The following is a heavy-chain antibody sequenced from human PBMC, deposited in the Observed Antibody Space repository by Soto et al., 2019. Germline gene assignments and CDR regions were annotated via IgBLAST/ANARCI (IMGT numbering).Heavy chain of an antibody. V-gene: IGHV3-53*01. CDR3: ASGGGGGGY. J-gene: IGHJ4*02. D-gene: IGHD3-10*01. CDR1: GFTVSNNY. Sequence: EVQLVESGGGLIQPGGSLRLSCAVSGFTVSNNYMSWVRQAPGKGLEGVSVIYSGGYTAYGDSVKGRFTISRDNSKNTINLKMKSLSADDTAGLYCASGGGGGGYWGQGTLVTVSS. CDR2: IYSGGYT.